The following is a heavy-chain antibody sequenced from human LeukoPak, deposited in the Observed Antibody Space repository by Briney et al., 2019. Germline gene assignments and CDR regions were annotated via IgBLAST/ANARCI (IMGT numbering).Heavy chain of an antibody. CDR1: GGSISSYY. D-gene: IGHD3-10*01. Sequence: PSETLSLTCTVSGGSISSYYWSWIRQPPGKGREWLGYIYYSGSTNYNPSLKGRVTISVDTSKNQCSLKLSSVTAADTAVYYCARLVLGPYYFDYWGQGTLVTVSS. V-gene: IGHV4-59*08. CDR2: IYYSGST. J-gene: IGHJ4*02. CDR3: ARLVLGPYYFDY.